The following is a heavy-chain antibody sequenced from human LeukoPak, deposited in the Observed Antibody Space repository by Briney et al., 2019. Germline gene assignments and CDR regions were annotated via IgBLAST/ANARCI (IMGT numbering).Heavy chain of an antibody. J-gene: IGHJ6*03. CDR1: GFTFSSYA. CDR2: FSGSGGTT. Sequence: GGSLRLSCAASGFTFSSYAMNWVRQAPGRGLEWVSGFSGSGGTTYYADSVKGRFTISRYNSKNTLYLQMNSLRVEDTAVYYCANGNRCTSPNCLGYYYFYMDVWGKGTTVTVSS. CDR3: ANGNRCTSPNCLGYYYFYMDV. D-gene: IGHD2-8*01. V-gene: IGHV3-23*01.